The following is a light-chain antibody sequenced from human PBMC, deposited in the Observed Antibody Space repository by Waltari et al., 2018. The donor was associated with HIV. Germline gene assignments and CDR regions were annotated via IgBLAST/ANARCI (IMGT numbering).Light chain of an antibody. CDR2: ENN. V-gene: IGLV1-51*02. CDR1: SSNIGHHF. CDR3: GTWDSSLSGGV. Sequence: QSVLTQPPSVSAAPGQKVTMSCAGSSSNIGHHFVSWYQQFPGTAPKLLIYENNKRPSGIPDRFSGSKSGTSATLGITGLQTGDEADYYCGTWDSSLSGGVFGGGTKLTVL. J-gene: IGLJ3*02.